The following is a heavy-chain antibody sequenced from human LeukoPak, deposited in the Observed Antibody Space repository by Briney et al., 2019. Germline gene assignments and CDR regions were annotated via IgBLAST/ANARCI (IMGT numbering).Heavy chain of an antibody. CDR3: AREGRLRENFDY. CDR1: GFTFSSYS. V-gene: IGHV3-7*01. Sequence: PGGSLRLSCAASGFTFSSYSMSWVRQSPGKGLEWVANIKKEGSEKYYVDSVKGRFTISRDNAKNTLYLQMNSLRAEDTAVYYCAREGRLRENFDYWGQGTLVTVSS. CDR2: IKKEGSEK. D-gene: IGHD4-17*01. J-gene: IGHJ4*02.